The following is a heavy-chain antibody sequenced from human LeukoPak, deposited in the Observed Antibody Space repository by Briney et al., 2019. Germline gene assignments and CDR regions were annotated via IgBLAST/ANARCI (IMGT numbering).Heavy chain of an antibody. CDR3: ARHFCSSTSCSN. CDR1: GFTFGDYS. CDR2: ISGSGSTI. V-gene: IGHV3-11*04. J-gene: IGHJ4*02. D-gene: IGHD2-2*01. Sequence: GGSLRLSCAASGFTFGDYSMTWIRQAPGKGLEGVSYISGSGSTIYYADSVKGRFTISRDNAKNSLYLQMNSLRAEDTAVYYCARHFCSSTSCSNWGQGTLVTVSS.